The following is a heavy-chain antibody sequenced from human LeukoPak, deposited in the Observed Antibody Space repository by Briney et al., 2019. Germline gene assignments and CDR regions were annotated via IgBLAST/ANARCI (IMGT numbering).Heavy chain of an antibody. CDR3: ARGAAADLPGPIDY. Sequence: PGGSLRLSCAASGFTFSSYAMHWVRQAPGKGLEWVAVISYDGSNKYYADSVKGRFTISRDNSKNTLYLQMNSLRAEDTALYYCARGAAADLPGPIDYWGQGTLVTVSS. CDR1: GFTFSSYA. J-gene: IGHJ4*02. V-gene: IGHV3-30*04. D-gene: IGHD6-13*01. CDR2: ISYDGSNK.